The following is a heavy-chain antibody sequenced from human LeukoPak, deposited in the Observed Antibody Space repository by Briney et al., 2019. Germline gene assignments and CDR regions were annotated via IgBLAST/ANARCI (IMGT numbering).Heavy chain of an antibody. D-gene: IGHD6-6*01. J-gene: IGHJ4*02. CDR1: GGSYSGYY. CDR3: ARISIAARPYNFDY. CDR2: INHSGST. V-gene: IGHV4-34*01. Sequence: SETLSLTCAVYGGSYSGYYWSWIRQPPGKGLEWIGEINHSGSTNYNPSLKSRVTISVDTSKNQFSLKLSSVTAADTAVYYCARISIAARPYNFDYWGQGTLVTVSS.